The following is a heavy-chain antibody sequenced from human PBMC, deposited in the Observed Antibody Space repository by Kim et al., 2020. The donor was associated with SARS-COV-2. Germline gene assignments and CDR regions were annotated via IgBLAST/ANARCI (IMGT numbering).Heavy chain of an antibody. Sequence: ASVKVSCKASGYTFTSYYMHWVRQAPGQGLEWMGIINPSGGSTSYAQKFQGRVTMTRDTSTSTVYMELSSLRSEDTAVYYCAREITMVRGGGDAFDIWGQGTMVTVSS. CDR3: AREITMVRGGGDAFDI. CDR2: INPSGGST. D-gene: IGHD3-10*01. V-gene: IGHV1-46*01. CDR1: GYTFTSYY. J-gene: IGHJ3*02.